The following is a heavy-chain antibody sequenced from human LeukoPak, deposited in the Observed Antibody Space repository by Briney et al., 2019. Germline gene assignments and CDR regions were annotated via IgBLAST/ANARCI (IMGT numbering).Heavy chain of an antibody. D-gene: IGHD3-9*01. CDR3: AKADSYYDLLTCFDF. CDR2: VSGSGTIT. CDR1: GFTFSDHF. V-gene: IGHV3-23*01. J-gene: IGHJ4*02. Sequence: GGSLRLSCAASGFTFSDHFMNWVRQAPGKGLEWVSTVSGSGTITYYAGSVKGRFTISRDNPKNTLYLQMNSLRAEDTAVYYCAKADSYYDLLTCFDFWGQGTLVTVSS.